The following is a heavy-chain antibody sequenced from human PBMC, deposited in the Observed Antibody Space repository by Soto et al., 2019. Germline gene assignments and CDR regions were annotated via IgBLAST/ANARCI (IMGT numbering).Heavy chain of an antibody. V-gene: IGHV3-15*07. CDR2: IKSKTGGGTT. CDR3: ATGRGDVLY. Sequence: EVQLVESGGDLAKPGGSLRLSCAVSGFTFSYAWMNWVRQAPGKGLEWVGRIKSKTGGGTTDYAAPVKGRFTISRGDSRNMVFLQMNSLGTEDRAVYYCATGRGDVLYWRQGTRVNVSS. D-gene: IGHD3-10*01. CDR1: GFTFSYAW. J-gene: IGHJ4*02.